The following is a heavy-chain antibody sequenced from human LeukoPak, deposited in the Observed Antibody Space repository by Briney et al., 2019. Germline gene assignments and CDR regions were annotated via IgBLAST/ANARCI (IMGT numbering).Heavy chain of an antibody. CDR3: AKEDQLLAKGAFDI. CDR2: IRYDGRNK. D-gene: IGHD1-1*01. V-gene: IGHV3-30*02. CDR1: GFAFSNYG. J-gene: IGHJ3*02. Sequence: QPGGSLRLSCAASGFAFSNYGMHWVRQAPGKGLQWVAYIRYDGRNKYSADSVKGRFTIYRDNSKSTLYLQMNSLRAEDTAVYYCAKEDQLLAKGAFDIWGQGTMVTVSS.